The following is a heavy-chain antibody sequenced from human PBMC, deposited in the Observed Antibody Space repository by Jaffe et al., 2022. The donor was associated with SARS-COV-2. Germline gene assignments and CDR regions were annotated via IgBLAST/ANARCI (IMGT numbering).Heavy chain of an antibody. CDR2: IYWDDDK. CDR3: AHRRRVSGNWDTGDLDY. V-gene: IGHV2-5*02. Sequence: QITLKESGPTLVKPAETLTLTCTFSGFSLTTNGVGVGWIRQAPGKALEWLVFIYWDDDKRYSPSLKDRLTITKDTSKNQVVLTLTDVDPVDTATYYCAHRRRVSGNWDTGDLDYWGQGTLVAVS. CDR1: GFSLTTNGVG. J-gene: IGHJ4*02. D-gene: IGHD1-1*01.